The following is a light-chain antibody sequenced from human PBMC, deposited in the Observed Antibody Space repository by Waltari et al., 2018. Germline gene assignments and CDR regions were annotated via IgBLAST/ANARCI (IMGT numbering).Light chain of an antibody. Sequence: QAVVTQPSSLSASPGASASLTCTSRSGLIVRTYNIYWFQQKLGRHPRYLLRYNSAPNKQHGFAGPSRFSGSKDVSANAGILLISGLQSEDEADYYCMIWYSAAWVFGGGTKLNVL. J-gene: IGLJ3*02. CDR2: YNSAPNK. V-gene: IGLV5-45*03. CDR3: MIWYSAAWV. CDR1: SGLIVRTYN.